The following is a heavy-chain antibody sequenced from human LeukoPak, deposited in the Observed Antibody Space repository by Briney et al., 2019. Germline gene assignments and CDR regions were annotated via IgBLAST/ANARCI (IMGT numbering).Heavy chain of an antibody. CDR1: RGSISSSSHY. J-gene: IGHJ4*01. CDR3: ASGSYYPYYFDY. D-gene: IGHD1-26*01. V-gene: IGHV4-39*01. Sequence: SETLSLTCTVSRGSISSSSHYWGWIRQPPGKGLEWIGSIYYSGSTYYNPSLKGRVTISIDTSKNQFSLKLSYVTAADTAFYYCASGSYYPYYFDYWGHGTLVTVSS. CDR2: IYYSGST.